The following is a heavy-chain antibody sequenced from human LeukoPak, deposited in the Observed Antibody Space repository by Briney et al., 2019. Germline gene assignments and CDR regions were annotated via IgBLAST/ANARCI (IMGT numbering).Heavy chain of an antibody. CDR1: GFTFSSYE. V-gene: IGHV3-48*03. CDR3: ARDDSSSDFDY. Sequence: HTGGSLRLSCAASGFTFSSYEMNWVRQAPGKGLEWVSYISSSGSTIYYADSVKGRFTTSRDNAKNSLYLQMNSLRAEDTAVYYCARDDSSSDFDYWGQGTLVTVSS. CDR2: ISSSGSTI. D-gene: IGHD6-13*01. J-gene: IGHJ4*02.